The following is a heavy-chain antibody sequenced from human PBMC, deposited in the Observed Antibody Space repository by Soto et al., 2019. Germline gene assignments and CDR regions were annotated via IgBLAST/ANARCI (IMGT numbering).Heavy chain of an antibody. CDR3: ARVRGRDYGDQDALPYYYYGMDV. Sequence: QVQLQESGPGLVKPSGTLSLTCAVSGGSISSSNWWSWVRQPPGKGLEWIGEIYHSGSTNYNPSLKSRVTISVDKSKNQFSLKLSSVTAADTAVYYCARVRGRDYGDQDALPYYYYGMDVWGQGTTVTVSS. CDR2: IYHSGST. CDR1: GGSISSSNW. V-gene: IGHV4-4*02. D-gene: IGHD4-17*01. J-gene: IGHJ6*02.